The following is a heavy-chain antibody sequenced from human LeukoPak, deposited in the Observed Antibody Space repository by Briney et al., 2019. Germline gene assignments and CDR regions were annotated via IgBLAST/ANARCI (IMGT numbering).Heavy chain of an antibody. CDR3: ARGPRGMATTFLKH. J-gene: IGHJ1*01. V-gene: IGHV4-34*01. D-gene: IGHD5-24*01. CDR2: INYSGST. Sequence: SETLSLTCAVYGGSFSGYYWSWIRQPPGKGLEWIGEINYSGSTNYNPSLKSRVTISVDTSKNQFSLELNSVTAADTAIYYCARGPRGMATTFLKHWGQGTLVTVSS. CDR1: GGSFSGYY.